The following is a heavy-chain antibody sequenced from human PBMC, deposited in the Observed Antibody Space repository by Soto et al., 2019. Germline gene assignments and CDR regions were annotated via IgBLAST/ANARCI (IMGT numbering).Heavy chain of an antibody. Sequence: GGSLRLSCAASGFTFSSYETNWVRQTPGKGLEWVSYISSSGSTIYYADSVKGRFTISRDNAKNSLYLQMNSLRAEDTAVYYCARYCSSTSCYEYYYYYGMDVWGQGTTVTVSS. J-gene: IGHJ6*02. CDR2: ISSSGSTI. D-gene: IGHD2-2*01. CDR3: ARYCSSTSCYEYYYYYGMDV. V-gene: IGHV3-48*03. CDR1: GFTFSSYE.